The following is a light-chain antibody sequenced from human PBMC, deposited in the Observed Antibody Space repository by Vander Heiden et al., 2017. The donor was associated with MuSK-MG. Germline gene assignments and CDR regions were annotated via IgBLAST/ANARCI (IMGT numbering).Light chain of an antibody. CDR1: QSISSW. J-gene: IGKJ4*01. CDR2: KAS. Sequence: DIQMTQFPSTLSASVGDTVTITCRASQSISSWLAWYQQKPGKVPKLVIYKASSLESGVPLRFSGSGSGTEFTLTISSLQPDDFATYYCQQYNTYPLTFGGGTKVEIK. CDR3: QQYNTYPLT. V-gene: IGKV1-5*03.